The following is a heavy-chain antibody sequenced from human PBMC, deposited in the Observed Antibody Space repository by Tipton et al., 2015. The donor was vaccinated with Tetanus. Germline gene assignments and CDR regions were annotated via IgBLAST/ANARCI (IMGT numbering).Heavy chain of an antibody. V-gene: IGHV4-59*12. CDR1: GGSISSYY. Sequence: TLSLTCTVSGGSISSYYWSWIRQPPGKGLEWIGYIYYSGSTYYNPSLKSRVTISVDTSKNQFSLKLSSVTAADTAVYYCATYYYGMDVWGQGTTVTVSS. CDR2: IYYSGST. CDR3: ATYYYGMDV. J-gene: IGHJ6*02.